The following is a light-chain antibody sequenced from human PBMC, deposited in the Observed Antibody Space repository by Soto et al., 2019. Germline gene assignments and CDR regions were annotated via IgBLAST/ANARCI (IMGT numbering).Light chain of an antibody. V-gene: IGKV3D-15*01. CDR1: QSVSSN. Sequence: MTQSPATLSVSPGERVTLSCRASQSVSSNLAWYQQKPGQPPNLLIFGASHRAPDIPDRFSGSGSGTDFTLTISRLEPEDFAVYYCQQYNNWPRTFGQGTKVDIK. CDR3: QQYNNWPRT. J-gene: IGKJ1*01. CDR2: GAS.